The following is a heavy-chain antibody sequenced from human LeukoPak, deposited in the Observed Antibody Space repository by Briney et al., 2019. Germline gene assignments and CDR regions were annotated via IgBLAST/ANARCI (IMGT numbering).Heavy chain of an antibody. CDR1: GGSINGGNYY. Sequence: KPSGTLSLTCTVSGGSINGGNYYWTWLRQPAGKGLEWIGRISPSGSTNHNPSLTSRVTISVDTSKNQFSLKLNFVTAADTAVYYCARVSYQEGVDYWGQGALVTVSS. D-gene: IGHD2-2*01. CDR3: ARVSYQEGVDY. J-gene: IGHJ4*02. V-gene: IGHV4-61*02. CDR2: ISPSGST.